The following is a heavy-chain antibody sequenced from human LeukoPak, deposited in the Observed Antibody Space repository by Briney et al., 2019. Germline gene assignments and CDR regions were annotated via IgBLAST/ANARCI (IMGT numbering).Heavy chain of an antibody. Sequence: GSLRLSCAASGFTFSSYWMSWVRQAPGKGLEWVANIKQDGSEKYYVDSVKGRFTISRDNAKNSLYLQMNSLRAEDTAVYYCARDKIVGATNFDYWGQGTLVTVSS. CDR3: ARDKIVGATNFDY. CDR2: IKQDGSEK. V-gene: IGHV3-7*01. CDR1: GFTFSSYW. J-gene: IGHJ4*02. D-gene: IGHD1-26*01.